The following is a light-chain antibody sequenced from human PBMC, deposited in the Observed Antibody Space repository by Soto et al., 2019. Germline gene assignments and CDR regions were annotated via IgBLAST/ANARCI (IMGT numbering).Light chain of an antibody. Sequence: EIVLTQSPATLSLSPGERATLSCRASQSISHYLTWYQQKPGQAPRLLIFEASKRATGIPGRFSGSGSGTDFTLTITSLEPEDSAVYYCQQRYNWPDTFGPGTKLEIK. CDR3: QQRYNWPDT. V-gene: IGKV3-11*01. CDR2: EAS. CDR1: QSISHY. J-gene: IGKJ2*01.